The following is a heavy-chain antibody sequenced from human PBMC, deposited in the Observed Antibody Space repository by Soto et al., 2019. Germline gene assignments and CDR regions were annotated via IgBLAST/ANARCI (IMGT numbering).Heavy chain of an antibody. Sequence: EVQLLESGGGLIQPGGSLRLSCAASGFTFSSYAMNWVRQAPGKGLEWVSGISGSGGSTYYADSVKGRITISRDNSKNTLYLQMSSLRAEDTAVYYCAKAFSWYDYWGQGTLVTVSS. J-gene: IGHJ4*02. D-gene: IGHD6-13*01. CDR2: ISGSGGST. CDR1: GFTFSSYA. V-gene: IGHV3-23*01. CDR3: AKAFSWYDY.